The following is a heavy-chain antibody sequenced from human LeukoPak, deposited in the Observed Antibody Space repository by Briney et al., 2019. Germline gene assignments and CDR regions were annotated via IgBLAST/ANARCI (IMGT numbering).Heavy chain of an antibody. Sequence: SETLSLTCAVYGGSFSGYYWSWIRQPPGKGLEWIGEINHSGSTYYNPSLKSRVTISVDSSKNQFSLKLTSVTATDTAVYYCATLGEYYDSSGYYYNWGQGTLVTVSS. CDR3: ATLGEYYDSSGYYYN. CDR2: INHSGST. CDR1: GGSFSGYY. J-gene: IGHJ4*02. D-gene: IGHD3-22*01. V-gene: IGHV4-34*01.